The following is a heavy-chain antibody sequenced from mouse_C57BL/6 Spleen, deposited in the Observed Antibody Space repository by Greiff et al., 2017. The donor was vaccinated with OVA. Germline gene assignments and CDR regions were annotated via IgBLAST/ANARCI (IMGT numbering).Heavy chain of an antibody. CDR3: ARGFTTVVATDGYFDY. CDR1: GFNIKDYY. V-gene: IGHV14-2*01. CDR2: IDPEDGET. Sequence: EVKLMESGAELVKPGASVKLSCTASGFNIKDYYMHWVKQRTEQGLEWIGRIDPEDGETKYAPKFQGKATITADTSSNTAYLQLSSLTSEDTAVYYCARGFTTVVATDGYFDYWGQGTTLTVSS. J-gene: IGHJ2*01. D-gene: IGHD1-1*01.